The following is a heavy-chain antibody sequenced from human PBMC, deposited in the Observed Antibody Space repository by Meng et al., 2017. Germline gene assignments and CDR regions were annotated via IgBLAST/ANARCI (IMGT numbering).Heavy chain of an antibody. J-gene: IGHJ1*01. D-gene: IGHD4-11*01. CDR1: GYTFTSYG. CDR3: AQTTVTTYSEYFQH. Sequence: QVQLGQSGAEVKKPGASLKVSCKASGYTFTSYGISWVRQAPGQGLEWMGWISAYNGNTNYAQKLQGRVTMTTDTTTSTAYMELRSLRSDDTAVYYCAQTTVTTYSEYFQHWGQGTLVTVSS. CDR2: ISAYNGNT. V-gene: IGHV1-18*01.